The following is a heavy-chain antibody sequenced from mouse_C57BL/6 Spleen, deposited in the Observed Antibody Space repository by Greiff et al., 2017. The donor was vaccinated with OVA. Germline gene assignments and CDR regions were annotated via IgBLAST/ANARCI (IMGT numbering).Heavy chain of an antibody. Sequence: VKLVESGPGLVQPSQSLSITCTVSGFSLTSYGVHWVRQSPGKGLEWLGVIWRGGSTDYNAAFMSRLSITKDNSKSQVFFKMNSLQADDTAIYYCAKSGTVVGAMYYWGQGTSVTVSS. CDR2: IWRGGST. J-gene: IGHJ4*01. CDR3: AKSGTVVGAMYY. V-gene: IGHV2-5*01. CDR1: GFSLTSYG. D-gene: IGHD1-1*01.